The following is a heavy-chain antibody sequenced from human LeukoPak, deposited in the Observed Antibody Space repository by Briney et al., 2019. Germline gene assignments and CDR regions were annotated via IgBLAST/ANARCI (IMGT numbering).Heavy chain of an antibody. CDR1: GFSFSSYA. CDR3: VGFRATAGLY. J-gene: IGHJ4*02. V-gene: IGHV3-64D*06. CDR2: ITSNGGSA. D-gene: IGHD6-13*01. Sequence: GGSVGLSCSASGFSFSSYAMYWVRQAPGKGLEYVSAITSNGGSAYYADFVKGRFTISRDNSRNTLYLQMSSLRAEDTAVYYCVGFRATAGLYWGQGTLVTVSS.